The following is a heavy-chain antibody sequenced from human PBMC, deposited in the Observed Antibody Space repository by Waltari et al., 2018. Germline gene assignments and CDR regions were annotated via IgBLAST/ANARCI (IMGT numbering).Heavy chain of an antibody. CDR3: SAFGSYDAFDI. CDR2: IYTSGST. D-gene: IGHD1-26*01. Sequence: QVQLQESGPGLVKPSQTLSLTCPVSGGSIRSGSYYSSWIRQPAGKGLEWIGRIYTSGSTNYNPSLKSRVTISVDTSKNQFSLKLSSVTAADTAVYYCSAFGSYDAFDIWGQGTMVTVSS. J-gene: IGHJ3*02. V-gene: IGHV4-61*02. CDR1: GGSIRSGSYY.